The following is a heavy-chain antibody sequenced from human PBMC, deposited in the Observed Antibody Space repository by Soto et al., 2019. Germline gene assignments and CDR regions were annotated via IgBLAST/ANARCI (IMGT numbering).Heavy chain of an antibody. V-gene: IGHV2-70*04. D-gene: IGHD3-22*01. CDR3: ARMFYASSTYSEYYFDD. Sequence: XGPTLGNPTPTLTRTSTFSRFSLSTIGIRLSCIRQSPWNALEWLARIDWDDDKFYSTSLKTRLTISKDTSKNQVVLKMTNMEPVDTAKYYCARMFYASSTYSEYYFDDWGQGTLVTVSS. CDR1: RFSLSTIGIR. CDR2: IDWDDDK. J-gene: IGHJ4*02.